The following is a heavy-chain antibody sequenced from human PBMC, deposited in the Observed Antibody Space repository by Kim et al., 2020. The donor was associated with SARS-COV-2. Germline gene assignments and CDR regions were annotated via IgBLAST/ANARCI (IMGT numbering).Heavy chain of an antibody. D-gene: IGHD3-10*01. CDR1: GGSISSSSYY. Sequence: SETLSLTCTVSGGSISSSSYYWGWIRQPPGKGLEWIGSIYYSGSTYYNPSLKSRVTISVDTSKNQFSLKLSSVTAADTAVYYCARLIYGSGSYREFDYWGQGTLVTVSS. CDR3: ARLIYGSGSYREFDY. V-gene: IGHV4-39*07. J-gene: IGHJ4*02. CDR2: IYYSGST.